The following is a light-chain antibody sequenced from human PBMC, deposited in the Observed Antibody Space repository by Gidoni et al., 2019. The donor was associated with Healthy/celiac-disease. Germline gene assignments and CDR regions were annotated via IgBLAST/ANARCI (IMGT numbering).Light chain of an antibody. V-gene: IGKV3-15*01. CDR2: GAT. CDR3: QQYNNWST. CDR1: QSVSSN. J-gene: IGKJ2*02. Sequence: IVMTQSPAPLSLSPGETATLACRTSQSVSSNLACYQQKPGQAPRLLIDGATTRAAGIPARFSGRGSGTEFTLTISSLQSEEFAVYYWQQYNNWSTFGQGTKLEIK.